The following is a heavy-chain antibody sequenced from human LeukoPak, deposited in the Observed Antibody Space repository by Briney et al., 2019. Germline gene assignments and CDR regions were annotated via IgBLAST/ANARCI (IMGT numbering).Heavy chain of an antibody. V-gene: IGHV7-4-1*02. CDR3: ARDLTDYYDSSGSQIFQH. CDR1: GYIFTSYA. Sequence: ASVKVSCKASGYIFTSYAMNWVRQAPGQGLEWMGWINTNTGNPTYAQGFTGRFVFSLDTSVSAAYLQINSLKAEDTAVYYCARDLTDYYDSSGSQIFQHWGQGTLVTVSS. J-gene: IGHJ1*01. D-gene: IGHD3-22*01. CDR2: INTNTGNP.